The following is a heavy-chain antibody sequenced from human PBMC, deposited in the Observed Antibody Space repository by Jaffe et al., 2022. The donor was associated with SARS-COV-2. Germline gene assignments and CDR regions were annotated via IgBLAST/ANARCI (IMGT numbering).Heavy chain of an antibody. Sequence: QVQLQQSGPGLVKPSQTLSLTCVISGDSVTSNSVAWNWIRQSPSRGLEWLGRTYYRSKWFSDYAPSVKSRIAINPDTSKNQFSLQLNSVTPEDTAVYFCVRGCSGGSCYVFRFDPWGQGTLVTVSS. J-gene: IGHJ5*02. CDR2: TYYRSKWFS. CDR3: VRGCSGGSCYVFRFDP. V-gene: IGHV6-1*01. CDR1: GDSVTSNSVA. D-gene: IGHD2-15*01.